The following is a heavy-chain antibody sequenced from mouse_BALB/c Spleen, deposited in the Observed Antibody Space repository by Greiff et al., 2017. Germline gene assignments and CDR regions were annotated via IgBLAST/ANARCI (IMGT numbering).Heavy chain of an antibody. Sequence: EVKLVESGGGLVKPGGSLKLSCAASGFTFSDYYMYWVRQTPEKRLEWVATISDGGSYTYYPDSVKGRFTISRDNAKNNLYLQMSSLKSEDTAMYYCASPYGYDDWFAYWGQGTLVTVSA. D-gene: IGHD2-2*01. CDR3: ASPYGYDDWFAY. J-gene: IGHJ3*01. CDR1: GFTFSDYY. CDR2: ISDGGSYT. V-gene: IGHV5-4*02.